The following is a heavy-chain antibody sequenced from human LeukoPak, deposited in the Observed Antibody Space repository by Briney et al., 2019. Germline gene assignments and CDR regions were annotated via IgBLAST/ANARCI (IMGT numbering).Heavy chain of an antibody. CDR2: IYYSGST. D-gene: IGHD6-6*01. CDR3: ARVDSSSSRGNYFDY. J-gene: IGHJ4*02. CDR1: GGSINNYY. Sequence: SETPSLTCTVSGGSINNYYWSWIRQPPGKGLEWIGYIYYSGSTNYNPSLKSRVTISVDTFKNQFSLKLSSVTAADTAVYYCARVDSSSSRGNYFDYWGQGTLVTVSS. V-gene: IGHV4-59*01.